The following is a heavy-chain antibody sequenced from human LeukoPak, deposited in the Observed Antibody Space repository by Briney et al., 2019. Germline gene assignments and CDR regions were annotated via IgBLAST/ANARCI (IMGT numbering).Heavy chain of an antibody. CDR1: GGSFSGYY. Sequence: SETLSLTCTVYGGSFSGYYWSWIRQPPGKGLEWIGEINHSGSTNYNPSLKSRVTISVDTSKNQFSLKLSSVTAADTAVYYCARDAGPKVATIPLDYWGQGTLVTVSS. V-gene: IGHV4-34*01. D-gene: IGHD5-12*01. J-gene: IGHJ4*02. CDR3: ARDAGPKVATIPLDY. CDR2: INHSGST.